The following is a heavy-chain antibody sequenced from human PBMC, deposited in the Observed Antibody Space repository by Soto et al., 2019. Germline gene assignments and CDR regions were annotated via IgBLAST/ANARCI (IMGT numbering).Heavy chain of an antibody. Sequence: ASVKVSCKVSGYTLTELSMHWVRQAPVKGLEWMGGFDPEDGETIHAQKFQGRVTMTEDTSTDTAYMELSSLRSEDTAVYYCATDPRSLYYYDSSGYSWGQGTLVTVSS. V-gene: IGHV1-24*01. D-gene: IGHD3-22*01. J-gene: IGHJ5*02. CDR3: ATDPRSLYYYDSSGYS. CDR1: GYTLTELS. CDR2: FDPEDGET.